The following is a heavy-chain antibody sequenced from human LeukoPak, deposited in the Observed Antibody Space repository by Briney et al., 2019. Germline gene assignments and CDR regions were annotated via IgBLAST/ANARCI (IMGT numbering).Heavy chain of an antibody. CDR1: GFPFSSYW. D-gene: IGHD1-26*01. J-gene: IGHJ4*02. V-gene: IGHV3-74*01. Sequence: SGGSLRLSCAASGFPFSSYWMHWVRHAPGKGLVWVSRINIDGSNTNYADSVKGRFTISRDNAKNTLYLQMDSLRAEDTAVCYCARSLGGAYDYWGQGTLVTVSS. CDR2: INIDGSNT. CDR3: ARSLGGAYDY.